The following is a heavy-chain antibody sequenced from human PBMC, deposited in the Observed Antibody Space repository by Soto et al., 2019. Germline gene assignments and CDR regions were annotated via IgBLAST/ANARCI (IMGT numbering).Heavy chain of an antibody. CDR1: GGTFSSYA. J-gene: IGHJ4*02. Sequence: ASVKVSCKASGGTFSSYAISWVRQAPGQGLEWIGGIIPIFGTANYAQKFQGRVTITADESTSTAYMELSSLRSEDTAVYYCARAPTEAGDCYAFDYWGQGTLVTVSS. D-gene: IGHD2-21*02. V-gene: IGHV1-69*13. CDR3: ARAPTEAGDCYAFDY. CDR2: IIPIFGTA.